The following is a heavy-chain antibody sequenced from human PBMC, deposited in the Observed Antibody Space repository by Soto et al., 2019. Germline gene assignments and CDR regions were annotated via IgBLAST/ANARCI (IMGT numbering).Heavy chain of an antibody. D-gene: IGHD3-16*01. CDR1: GFTFTSSA. V-gene: IGHV1-58*01. Sequence: SVKVSCKASGFTFTSSAVQWVRQARGHRLEWIGWTAVGSGNTHYAQKFQESRTITRDMSTSTPCVALSSLSAEGTAVDYCAPDPRGMSSYYAYSGMDVWGQGTTVTVSS. CDR2: TAVGSGNT. J-gene: IGHJ6*02. CDR3: APDPRGMSSYYAYSGMDV.